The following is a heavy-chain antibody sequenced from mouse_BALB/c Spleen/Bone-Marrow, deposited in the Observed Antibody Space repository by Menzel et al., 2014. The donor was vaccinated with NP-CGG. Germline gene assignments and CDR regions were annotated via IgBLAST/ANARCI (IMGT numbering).Heavy chain of an antibody. V-gene: IGHV5-9-3*01. CDR2: ISSGGSYT. CDR1: GFTFSSYA. Sequence: EVQVVESGGGLVKPGGSLKLSCAASGFTFSSYAMSWVRQTPEKRLEWVATISSGGSYTYYPDSVKGRFTISRDNAKNTLCLQMSSLRSEDTAMYYCARPHYYGSGWFAYWGQGTLVTVSA. D-gene: IGHD1-1*01. CDR3: ARPHYYGSGWFAY. J-gene: IGHJ3*01.